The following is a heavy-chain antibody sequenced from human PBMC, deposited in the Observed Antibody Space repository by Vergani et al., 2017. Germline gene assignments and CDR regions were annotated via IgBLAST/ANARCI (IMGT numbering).Heavy chain of an antibody. V-gene: IGHV1-18*01. J-gene: IGHJ6*03. CDR2: ISAQTGNT. Sequence: QIQLVQSGAEVKQPGASVKVSCKASGYTFVNYGISWVRQAPGQGLEWVGWISAQTGNTKSAQKLQGRVTMTTDTSTTTAYMELRSLRSDDTAVYYCARESYSSSWYYYYYYMDVWGKGTTVTVSS. CDR1: GYTFVNYG. D-gene: IGHD6-13*01. CDR3: ARESYSSSWYYYYYYMDV.